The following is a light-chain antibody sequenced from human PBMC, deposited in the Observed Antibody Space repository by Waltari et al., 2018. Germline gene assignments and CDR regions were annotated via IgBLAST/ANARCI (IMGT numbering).Light chain of an antibody. CDR1: HNIGST. Sequence: EIVLTQSPDFQSVTPKEKVTITCRASHNIGSTLHWYQQKPDQSPKLLIKYASPSIPGVPSRFSGSGSGTEFTLSITSLEAEDAAVYYCQQSTTLPLTFGGGTRVEIK. CDR2: YAS. J-gene: IGKJ4*01. V-gene: IGKV6D-21*02. CDR3: QQSTTLPLT.